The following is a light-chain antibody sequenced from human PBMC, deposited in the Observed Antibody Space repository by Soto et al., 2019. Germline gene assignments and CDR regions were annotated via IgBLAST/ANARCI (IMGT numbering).Light chain of an antibody. V-gene: IGLV2-14*01. CDR1: SSDVDSHNY. CDR2: DVT. J-gene: IGLJ3*02. Sequence: QSALTQPASVSGSPGQSITISCTGTSSDVDSHNYVSWYQQHPGKAPKLIIYDVTNRPSGISNRFSGSKSGNTASLTISGLQAEDEADYYCSSYTTGSTLGVFGGGTKVTVL. CDR3: SSYTTGSTLGV.